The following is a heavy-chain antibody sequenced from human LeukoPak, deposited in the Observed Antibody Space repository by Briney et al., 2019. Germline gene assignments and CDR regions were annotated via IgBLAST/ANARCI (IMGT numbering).Heavy chain of an antibody. D-gene: IGHD4-17*01. CDR2: IYYSGST. CDR1: GGSISSSSYY. CDR3: AREDYGDYSYYYYGMDV. Sequence: KPSETLSLTCTVSGGSISSSSYYWGWIRQPPGKGLEWIGSIYYSGSTYYNPSLKSRVTISVDTSKTQFSLKQSSVTAADTAVYYCAREDYGDYSYYYYGMDVWGQGTTVTVSS. J-gene: IGHJ6*02. V-gene: IGHV4-39*02.